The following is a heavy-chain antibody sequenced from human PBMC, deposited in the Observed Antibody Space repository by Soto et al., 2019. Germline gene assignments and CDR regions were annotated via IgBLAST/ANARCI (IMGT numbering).Heavy chain of an antibody. V-gene: IGHV3-23*01. J-gene: IGHJ4*02. CDR2: ISASGGST. CDR3: AKGQNSGTYRFYFEY. CDR1: VSTLSSYA. Sequence: GGSLRLSCASSVSTLSSYAMSCVRQAPGKGPEWVSGISASGGSTSYADSVKGRFTISRDNSKNTLYLQINSLRADDTAVYHCAKGQNSGTYRFYFEYWGQGVLVIVSS. D-gene: IGHD1-26*01.